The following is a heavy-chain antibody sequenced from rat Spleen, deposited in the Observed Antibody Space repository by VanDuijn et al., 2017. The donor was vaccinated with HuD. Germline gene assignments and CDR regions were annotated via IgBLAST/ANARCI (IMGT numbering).Heavy chain of an antibody. J-gene: IGHJ3*01. CDR1: GFTFSDNY. CDR2: ISYEGSST. V-gene: IGHV5-22*01. D-gene: IGHD1-2*01. Sequence: EVQLVESGGGLVQPGRSLKLSCAVSGFTFSDNYMAWVRQAPTKGLEWVASISYEGSSTYYRDSVKGRFTISRDNAKSTLYLQMDSLRSEDTATYYCTRHFSPADYYSSFPVLYWGQGTLVTVSS. CDR3: TRHFSPADYYSSFPVLY.